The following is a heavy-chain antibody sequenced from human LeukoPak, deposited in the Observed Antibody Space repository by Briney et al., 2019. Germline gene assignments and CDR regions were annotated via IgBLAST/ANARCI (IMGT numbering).Heavy chain of an antibody. J-gene: IGHJ4*02. CDR1: GFTFSNYW. Sequence: PGGSLRLSCAASGFTFSNYWMSWVRQAPGKGLEWVAHINKGGSEIYYVDSVKGRFTISRDNAKSSLSLQMNSLRVEDTAVYYCARDKVTYWGQGILVTVSS. CDR2: INKGGSEI. CDR3: ARDKVTY. V-gene: IGHV3-7*01.